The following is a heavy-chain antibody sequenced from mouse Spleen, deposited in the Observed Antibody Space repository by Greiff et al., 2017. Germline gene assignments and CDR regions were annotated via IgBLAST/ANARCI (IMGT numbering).Heavy chain of an antibody. CDR3: ARHIITATGLFDY. D-gene: IGHD1-2*01. V-gene: IGHV5-9*04. Sequence: EVKLQESGGGLVKLGGSLKLSCAASGFTFSSYAMSWVRQTPEKRLEWVATISSGGGNTYYPDSVKGRFTISRDNAKNTLYLQMSSLKSEDTAMYYCARHIITATGLFDYWGQGTTLTVSS. CDR1: GFTFSSYA. J-gene: IGHJ2*01. CDR2: ISSGGGNT.